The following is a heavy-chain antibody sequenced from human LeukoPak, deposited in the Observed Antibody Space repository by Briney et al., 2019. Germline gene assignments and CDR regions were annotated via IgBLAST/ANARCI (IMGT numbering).Heavy chain of an antibody. CDR3: ARVYRSGDFDY. CDR1: GFTFSSYS. CDR2: ISSSSTYI. D-gene: IGHD6-19*01. Sequence: GGSLRLSCAAPGFTFSSYSMNWVRQAPGKGLEWVSSISSSSTYIYYADSVKGRFTISRDNAKNSLYLQMNSLRAEDTAVYYCARVYRSGDFDYWGQGTLVTVYS. J-gene: IGHJ4*02. V-gene: IGHV3-21*01.